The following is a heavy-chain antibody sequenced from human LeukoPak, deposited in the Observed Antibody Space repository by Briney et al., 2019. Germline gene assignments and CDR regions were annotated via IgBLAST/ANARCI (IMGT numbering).Heavy chain of an antibody. V-gene: IGHV1-24*01. CDR3: ATTRFAYYYYGMDV. J-gene: IGHJ6*04. D-gene: IGHD3-3*01. CDR2: FDPEDGET. CDR1: GYTLTELS. Sequence: ASVKVSCKVSGYTLTELSMHWVRQAPGEGLEWMGGFDPEDGETIYAQKFQGRVTMTEDTSTDTAYMELSSLRSEDTAVYYCATTRFAYYYYGMDVWGKGTTVTVSS.